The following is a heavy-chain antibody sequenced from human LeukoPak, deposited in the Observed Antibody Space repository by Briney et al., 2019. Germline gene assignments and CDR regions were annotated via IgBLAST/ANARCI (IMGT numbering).Heavy chain of an antibody. CDR2: INHSGST. D-gene: IGHD3-22*01. CDR1: GGSISSYY. V-gene: IGHV4-34*01. J-gene: IGHJ4*02. Sequence: SETLSLTCTVSGGSISSYYWSWIRQPPGKGLEWIGEINHSGSTNYNPSLKSRVTISVDTSKNQFSLKLSSVTAADTAVYYCARGRLQYYYDSSGYYVHWGQGTLVTVSS. CDR3: ARGRLQYYYDSSGYYVH.